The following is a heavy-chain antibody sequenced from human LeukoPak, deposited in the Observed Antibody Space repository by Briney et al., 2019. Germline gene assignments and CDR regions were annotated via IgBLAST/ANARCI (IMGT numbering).Heavy chain of an antibody. CDR2: IYYSGYT. V-gene: IGHV4-59*01. CDR3: ARARRGGSTSFGWAVFDY. CDR1: GGSISSYY. J-gene: IGHJ4*02. Sequence: SETLSLTCTVSGGSISSYYWSWIRQPPGKGLEWIGYIYYSGYTNYNPSLKSRVTISVDTSKNQFSLKLSSVTAADTAVYYCARARRGGSTSFGWAVFDYWGQGTLVTVSS. D-gene: IGHD2-2*01.